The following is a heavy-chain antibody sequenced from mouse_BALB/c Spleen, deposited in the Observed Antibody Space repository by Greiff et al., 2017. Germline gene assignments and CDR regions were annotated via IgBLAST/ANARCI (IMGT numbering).Heavy chain of an antibody. Sequence: VQLQQSGAELVKPGASVKLSCTASGFNIKDTYMHWVKQRPEQGLEWIGRIDPANGNTKYDPKFQGKATITADTSSNTAYLQLSSLTSEDTAVYYCARDGYEGYYAMDYWGQGTSVTVSS. CDR2: IDPANGNT. J-gene: IGHJ4*01. D-gene: IGHD1-2*01. CDR1: GFNIKDTY. CDR3: ARDGYEGYYAMDY. V-gene: IGHV14-3*02.